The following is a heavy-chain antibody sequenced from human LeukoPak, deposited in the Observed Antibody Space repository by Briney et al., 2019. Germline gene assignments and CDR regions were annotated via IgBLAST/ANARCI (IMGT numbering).Heavy chain of an antibody. V-gene: IGHV3-11*01. J-gene: IGHJ4*02. D-gene: IGHD4-17*01. CDR2: ISISGTTI. CDR3: ARTGRLQYGDYVAFDY. CDR1: GFTFTDFY. Sequence: GGSLRLSRAASGFTFTDFYMSWIRQAPGKGLEWVSYISISGTTIYYADSVKGRFTFSRDNAKNSLYLQMNSLRAEDTAVYYCARTGRLQYGDYVAFDYWGQGTLVTVSS.